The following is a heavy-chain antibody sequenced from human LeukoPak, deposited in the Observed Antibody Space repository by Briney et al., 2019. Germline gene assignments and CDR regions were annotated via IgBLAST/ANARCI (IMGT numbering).Heavy chain of an antibody. D-gene: IGHD3-22*01. CDR1: GYTFTGYY. Sequence: ASVKVSCKASGYTFTGYYMHWVRQAPGQGLEWMGWINPNSGGTNYARKFQGRVTMTRDTSISTAYMELSRLRSDDTAVYYCARGRYDRSGYLLNYWGQGTLVTVSS. CDR3: ARGRYDRSGYLLNY. CDR2: INPNSGGT. V-gene: IGHV1-2*02. J-gene: IGHJ4*02.